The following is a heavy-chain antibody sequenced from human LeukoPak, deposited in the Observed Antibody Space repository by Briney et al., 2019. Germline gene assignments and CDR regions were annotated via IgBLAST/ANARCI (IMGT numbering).Heavy chain of an antibody. Sequence: GGSLRLSCAASGFTFSNSNMNWVRQAPGKGLEWVSSIGNDGSYTYYADSVKGRFTISRNNAKNSLYLQMSSLRVEDTAVYYCATYSGIYREHWGQGTLVTVSS. V-gene: IGHV3-21*01. CDR1: GFTFSNSN. CDR3: ATYSGIYREH. J-gene: IGHJ1*01. CDR2: IGNDGSYT. D-gene: IGHD1-26*01.